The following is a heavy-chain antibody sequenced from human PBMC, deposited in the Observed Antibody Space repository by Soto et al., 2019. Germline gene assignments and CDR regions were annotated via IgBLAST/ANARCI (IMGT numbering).Heavy chain of an antibody. CDR1: DGSISSSNW. J-gene: IGHJ5*02. CDR3: ARGHSGYDCWFDP. Sequence: PSETLSLTCAVSDGSISSSNWWSWVRKPPGKGLEWIGEIYHSGSTNYNPSLKSRVTISVDKSKNQFSLKLSSVTAADTAVYYCARGHSGYDCWFDPWGQGTLVTVSS. V-gene: IGHV4-4*02. CDR2: IYHSGST. D-gene: IGHD5-12*01.